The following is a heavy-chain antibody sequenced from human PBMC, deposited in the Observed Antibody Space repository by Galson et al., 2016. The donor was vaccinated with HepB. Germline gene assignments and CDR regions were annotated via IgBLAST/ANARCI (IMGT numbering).Heavy chain of an antibody. V-gene: IGHV3-23*01. CDR2: ITFSGDNA. J-gene: IGHJ4*02. D-gene: IGHD2-2*01. Sequence: SLRLSCAASGFTFNDYGMTWVRQAQGKGLEWVSTITFSGDNAYYADAVKGRFTISRDNSNNILYLQMNSLKADHTARYYCAKGYHANDYWGQGTLVTVSP. CDR3: AKGYHANDY. CDR1: GFTFNDYG.